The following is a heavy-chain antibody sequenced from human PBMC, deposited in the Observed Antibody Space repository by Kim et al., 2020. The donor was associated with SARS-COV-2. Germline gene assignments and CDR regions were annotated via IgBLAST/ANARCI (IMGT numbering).Heavy chain of an antibody. CDR2: ISSSGSTI. Sequence: GGSLRLSCAASGFTFSSYEMNWVRQAPGKGLEWVSYISSSGSTIYYADSVKGRFTISRDNAKNSLYLQMNSLRAEDTAVYYCARSDFWSGPLLNYYYYGMDVWGQGTTVPVSS. CDR3: ARSDFWSGPLLNYYYYGMDV. D-gene: IGHD3-3*01. J-gene: IGHJ6*02. V-gene: IGHV3-48*03. CDR1: GFTFSSYE.